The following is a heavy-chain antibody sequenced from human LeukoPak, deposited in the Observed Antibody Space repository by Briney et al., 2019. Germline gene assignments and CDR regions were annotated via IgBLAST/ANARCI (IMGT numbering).Heavy chain of an antibody. CDR3: ARVGVTTSPSDY. J-gene: IGHJ4*02. Sequence: ASVKVSCKASGYTFTGYYMHWVRQAPGQGPEWMGRINPNSGGTNYAQKLQGRVTMTTDTSTSTAYMELRSLRSDDTAVYYCARVGVTTSPSDYWGQGTLVTVSS. V-gene: IGHV1-2*06. D-gene: IGHD4-17*01. CDR1: GYTFTGYY. CDR2: INPNSGGT.